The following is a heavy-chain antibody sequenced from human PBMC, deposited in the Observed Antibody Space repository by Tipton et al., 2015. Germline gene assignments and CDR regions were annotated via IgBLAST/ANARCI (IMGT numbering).Heavy chain of an antibody. D-gene: IGHD3-22*01. J-gene: IGHJ4*02. V-gene: IGHV4-39*01. Sequence: TLSLTCTVSGDSISINNVYWGWVRQPPGKGLEWIGCIYWRGSTDYNPSLKSRLTMSLDTSKNQFNLNLSSVTAADRAVYYCASSNYYDTCWYWGQGTLVTVSS. CDR1: GDSISINNVY. CDR2: IYWRGST. CDR3: ASSNYYDTCWY.